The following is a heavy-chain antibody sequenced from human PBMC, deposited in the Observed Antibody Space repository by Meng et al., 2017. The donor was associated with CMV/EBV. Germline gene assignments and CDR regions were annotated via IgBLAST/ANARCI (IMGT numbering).Heavy chain of an antibody. D-gene: IGHD3-10*01. V-gene: IGHV5-51*01. CDR1: GYSVTSYW. CDR3: ARQGKMVRGPYGVDY. CDR2: IYPGDSDT. J-gene: IGHJ4*02. Sequence: SGYSVTSYWIGWVRQMPGKGLEWMGIIYPGDSDTRYSPSFQGQVTISADMSISTAYLQWSSLKASDTAMYYCARQGKMVRGPYGVDYWGQGTLVTVSS.